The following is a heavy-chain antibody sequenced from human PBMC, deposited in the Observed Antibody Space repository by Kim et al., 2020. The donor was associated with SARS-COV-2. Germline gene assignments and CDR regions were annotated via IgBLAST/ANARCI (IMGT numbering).Heavy chain of an antibody. CDR2: IVVGSGNT. D-gene: IGHD3-10*02. CDR1: GFTFTSSA. J-gene: IGHJ3*02. CDR3: AAADYYYVHDAFDI. Sequence: SVKVSCKASGFTFTSSAMQWVRQARGQRLEWIGWIVVGSGNTNYAQKFQERVTITRDMSTSTAYMELSSLRSEDTAVYYCAAADYYYVHDAFDIWGQGTMVTVSS. V-gene: IGHV1-58*02.